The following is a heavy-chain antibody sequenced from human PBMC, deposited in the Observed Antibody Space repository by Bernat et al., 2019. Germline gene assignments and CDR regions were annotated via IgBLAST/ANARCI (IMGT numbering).Heavy chain of an antibody. D-gene: IGHD2-2*01. CDR3: ARIVVVPAAPVGDPHFDY. V-gene: IGHV3-30*01. J-gene: IGHJ4*02. CDR2: ISYDGSNK. CDR1: GFTFSSYA. Sequence: QVQLVESGGGVVQPGRSLRLSCAASGFTFSSYAMHWVRQAPGKGLEWVAVISYDGSNKYYADSVKGRFTISRDNSKNTLYLQMNSLRAEDTAVYYCARIVVVPAAPVGDPHFDYWGQGTLVTVSS.